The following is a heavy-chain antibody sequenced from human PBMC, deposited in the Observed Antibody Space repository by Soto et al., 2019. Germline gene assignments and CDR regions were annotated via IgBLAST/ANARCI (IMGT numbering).Heavy chain of an antibody. CDR3: AGMWELLEYYYGMDV. V-gene: IGHV5-10-1*01. J-gene: IGHJ6*02. CDR1: GYSFTSYW. D-gene: IGHD1-26*01. CDR2: IDPSDSYT. Sequence: PGESLKISCKGSGYSFTSYWISWVRQMPGKGLEWMGRIDPSDSYTNYSPSFQGHVTISADKSISTAYLQWSSLKASDTAMYYCAGMWELLEYYYGMDVWGQGTTVTGSS.